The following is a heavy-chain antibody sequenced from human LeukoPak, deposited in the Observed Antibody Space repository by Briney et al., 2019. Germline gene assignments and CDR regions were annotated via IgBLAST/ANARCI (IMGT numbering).Heavy chain of an antibody. J-gene: IGHJ4*02. CDR3: ARDAYQVAGSTLNDY. CDR1: GFTFSSYE. V-gene: IGHV3-48*03. Sequence: GGSLRLSCAASGFTFSSYEMNWVRQAPGKGLEWVSYISSSGSTIYYADSVKGRFTISRDNAKNSLYLQMNSLGAEDTAVYYCARDAYQVAGSTLNDYWGQGTLITVSS. D-gene: IGHD3-16*01. CDR2: ISSSGSTI.